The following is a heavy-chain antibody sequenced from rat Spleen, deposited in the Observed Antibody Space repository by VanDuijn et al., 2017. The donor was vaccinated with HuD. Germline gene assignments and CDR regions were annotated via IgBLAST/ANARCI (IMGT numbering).Heavy chain of an antibody. D-gene: IGHD1-12*02. J-gene: IGHJ2*01. CDR2: ISAGGDNT. Sequence: EVQLVESGGGLVQPGRSLKLSCVASGFTFSNFPMAWVRQAPTKGLEWVAYISAGGDNTYYRDSVKGRFTISRDNAKSTLYLQLDSLRSEDTATYYCTTDTFYDGTYYPGGFDYWGQGVMVTVSS. V-gene: IGHV5-27*01. CDR3: TTDTFYDGTYYPGGFDY. CDR1: GFTFSNFP.